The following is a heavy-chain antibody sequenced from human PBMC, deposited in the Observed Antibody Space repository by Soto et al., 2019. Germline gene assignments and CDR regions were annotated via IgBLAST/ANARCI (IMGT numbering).Heavy chain of an antibody. CDR1: GYSISSSNW. CDR2: IYYSGTT. V-gene: IGHV4-28*01. CDR3: ARNGDCTRPGCIVGWFDS. D-gene: IGHD2-8*01. J-gene: IGHJ5*01. Sequence: PSETLSLTCAVSGYSISSSNWWGWIRQPPGKGLEWIGYIYYSGTTYYNPSLKSRVTMSVDTSKNQFSLKLTSVTAVDTAVYYCARNGDCTRPGCIVGWFDSWGPGTLVTVSS.